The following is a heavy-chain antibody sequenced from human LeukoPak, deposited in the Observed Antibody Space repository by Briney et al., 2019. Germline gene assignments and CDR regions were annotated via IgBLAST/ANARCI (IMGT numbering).Heavy chain of an antibody. CDR1: GFTFSDYY. D-gene: IGHD6-25*01. CDR3: ARDQGLPYYYNYMEI. Sequence: GGSLRLSCAASGFTFSDYYMSWIRQAPGKGLEWVSYISSSGSTIYYADSVKGRFTISRDNAKNSLYLQMNSLRAEDTAVYYCARDQGLPYYYNYMEIRGKGATVTASS. V-gene: IGHV3-11*01. J-gene: IGHJ6*03. CDR2: ISSSGSTI.